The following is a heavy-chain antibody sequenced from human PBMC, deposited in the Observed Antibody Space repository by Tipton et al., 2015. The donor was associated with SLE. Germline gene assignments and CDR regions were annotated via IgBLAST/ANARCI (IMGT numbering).Heavy chain of an antibody. D-gene: IGHD3-3*01. CDR3: ARGFFHDYWSAEQGRKSFYFEN. CDR2: IYTSGST. J-gene: IGHJ4*02. CDR1: GGSFGGYY. Sequence: TLSLTCSIYGGSFGGYYWSWIRQPAGKGLEWIGRIYTSGSTNYNPSLKSRVTISVDTSKKQVSLKLTSVTAADTAMYFCARGFFHDYWSAEQGRKSFYFENWGQGALVTVSS. V-gene: IGHV4-4*07.